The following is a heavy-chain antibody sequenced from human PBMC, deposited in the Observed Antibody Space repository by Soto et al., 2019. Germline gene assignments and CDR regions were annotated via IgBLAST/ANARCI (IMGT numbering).Heavy chain of an antibody. D-gene: IGHD3-10*01. Sequence: SETLSLTCAVYGGSFSGYYWSWIRQPPGKGLEWIGEINHSGSTNYNPSLKSRVTISVDTSKNQFSLKLSSVTAADTAVYYCASEARYYYGSGSRDAFDIWGQGTMVTVSS. CDR2: INHSGST. V-gene: IGHV4-34*01. CDR3: ASEARYYYGSGSRDAFDI. J-gene: IGHJ3*02. CDR1: GGSFSGYY.